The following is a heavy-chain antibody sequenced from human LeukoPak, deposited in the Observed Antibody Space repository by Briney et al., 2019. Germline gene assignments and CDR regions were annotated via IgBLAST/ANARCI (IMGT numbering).Heavy chain of an antibody. J-gene: IGHJ4*02. Sequence: ASVKVSCKASGCTSTSYGISWVRQAPGQGLEWMGWISAYNGNTNYAQKLQGRVTMTTDTSTSTAYMELRSLRSDDTAVYYCARDFESSSWYRVDYWGQGTLVTVSS. CDR3: ARDFESSSWYRVDY. V-gene: IGHV1-18*01. CDR2: ISAYNGNT. CDR1: GCTSTSYG. D-gene: IGHD6-13*01.